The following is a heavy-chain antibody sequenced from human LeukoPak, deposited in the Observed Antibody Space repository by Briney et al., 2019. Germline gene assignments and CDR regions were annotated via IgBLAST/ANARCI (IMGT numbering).Heavy chain of an antibody. CDR1: RFAFSTYA. Sequence: GGSLRLSCAASRFAFSTYAMTWVRQAPGKGLEWVSSITGSGAGTSHADSVKGRFTISRDNSKNTLYLQMNSLRAEDTAVYYCTKDPNGDYIGAFDFWGQGTMVTVSS. V-gene: IGHV3-23*01. CDR2: ITGSGAGT. J-gene: IGHJ3*01. D-gene: IGHD4-17*01. CDR3: TKDPNGDYIGAFDF.